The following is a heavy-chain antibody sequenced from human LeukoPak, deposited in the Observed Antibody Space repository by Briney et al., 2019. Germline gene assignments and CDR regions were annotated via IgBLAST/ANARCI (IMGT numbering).Heavy chain of an antibody. V-gene: IGHV4-34*01. J-gene: IGHJ5*02. CDR1: GFTFRQYA. Sequence: GSLRLSCAASGFTFRQYAMSWIRQPPGKGLEWIGEINHSGSTNYNPSLKSRVTISVDTSKNQFSLKLSSVTAADTAVYYCARRISYREYNWFDPWGQGTLVTVSS. D-gene: IGHD3-10*01. CDR3: ARRISYREYNWFDP. CDR2: INHSGST.